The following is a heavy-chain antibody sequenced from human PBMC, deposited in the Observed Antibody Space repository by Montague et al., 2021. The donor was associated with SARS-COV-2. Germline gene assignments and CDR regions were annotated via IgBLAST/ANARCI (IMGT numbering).Heavy chain of an antibody. D-gene: IGHD6-19*01. Sequence: SETLSLTCAVSGGSISSGNWWSWVRQPPGKGLEWIGEIYHSGSTNYNPXXKSRVTISVDKSKNQFSLKLSSVTAADTAVYYCARWDSSGWFGRSYYGMDVWGQGTTVTVSS. CDR2: IYHSGST. V-gene: IGHV4-4*02. CDR3: ARWDSSGWFGRSYYGMDV. J-gene: IGHJ6*02. CDR1: GGSISSGNW.